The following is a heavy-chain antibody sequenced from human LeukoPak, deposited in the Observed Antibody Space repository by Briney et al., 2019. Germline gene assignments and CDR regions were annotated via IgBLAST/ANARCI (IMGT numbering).Heavy chain of an antibody. CDR1: GFTFSSYS. CDR2: ISSSSSYI. J-gene: IGHJ5*02. V-gene: IGHV3-21*01. D-gene: IGHD4-11*01. CDR3: ARGGQQLRSYSWFDP. Sequence: PGGSLRLSCAASGFTFSSYSMNWVRQAPGKGLEWVSSISSSSSYIYYADSVKGRFTISRDNAKNSLYLQMNSLRAEDTAVYYCARGGQQLRSYSWFDPWGQGTLVTVSS.